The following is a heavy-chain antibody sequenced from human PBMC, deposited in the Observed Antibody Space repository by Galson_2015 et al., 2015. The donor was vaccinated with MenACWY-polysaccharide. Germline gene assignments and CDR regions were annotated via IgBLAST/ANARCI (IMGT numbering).Heavy chain of an antibody. Sequence: SLRLSCAASGFTFSTYGMHWVRQAPGKGLEWVALIKGDASSTKNADSANGRGTISIDKSKNKMYLQMSNLRADETAIYACANDSKGTAGRWYDYWGQGTLVTVSS. CDR1: GFTFSTYG. J-gene: IGHJ4*02. CDR3: ANDSKGTAGRWYDY. CDR2: IKGDASST. D-gene: IGHD4-23*01. V-gene: IGHV3-74*01.